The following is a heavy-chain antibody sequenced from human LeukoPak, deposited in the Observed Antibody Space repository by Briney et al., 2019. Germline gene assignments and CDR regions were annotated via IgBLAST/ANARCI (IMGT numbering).Heavy chain of an antibody. CDR1: GYSFINYW. D-gene: IGHD6-19*01. Sequence: GESLKISCKGSGYSFINYWIGWVRQMPGKGLEWMGIIYPGDSDTRYSLSFQGQVTISADKSIRTAYLQWSSLKASDTAMYYCARCVDSGWYPGYYYYMDVWGKGTTVTVSS. J-gene: IGHJ6*03. CDR3: ARCVDSGWYPGYYYYMDV. CDR2: IYPGDSDT. V-gene: IGHV5-51*01.